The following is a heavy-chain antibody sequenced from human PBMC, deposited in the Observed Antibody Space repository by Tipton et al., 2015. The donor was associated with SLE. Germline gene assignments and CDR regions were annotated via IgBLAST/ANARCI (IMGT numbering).Heavy chain of an antibody. CDR3: ARERYCSGASCYAPDY. V-gene: IGHV4-61*02. Sequence: TLSLTCTVSGGSIASGSYYWSWIRQPAGRALEWIGRINTSGSTNYNPSLKSRVTISVDTSKNQFSLKLKSVTAADSAVYYCARERYCSGASCYAPDYWGQGTLVTVSS. J-gene: IGHJ4*02. D-gene: IGHD2-2*01. CDR2: INTSGST. CDR1: GGSIASGSYY.